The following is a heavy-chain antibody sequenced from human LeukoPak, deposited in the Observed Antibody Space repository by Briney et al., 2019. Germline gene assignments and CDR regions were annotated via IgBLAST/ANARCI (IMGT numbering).Heavy chain of an antibody. Sequence: AGGSLRLSCAASGFTFSSYSMNWVRQAPGKGLEWVSSISSSSSYIYYADSVKGRFTISRDNAKNSLYLQMNSLRAEDTAVYYCARDYCSSTSCYGLNWFDPWGQGTLVTVSS. CDR3: ARDYCSSTSCYGLNWFDP. CDR1: GFTFSSYS. D-gene: IGHD2-2*01. J-gene: IGHJ5*02. V-gene: IGHV3-21*01. CDR2: ISSSSSYI.